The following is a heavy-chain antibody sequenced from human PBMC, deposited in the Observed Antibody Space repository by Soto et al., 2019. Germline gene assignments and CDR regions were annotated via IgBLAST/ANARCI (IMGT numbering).Heavy chain of an antibody. CDR1: GFTFSSYA. CDR2: ISGSGGST. V-gene: IGHV3-23*01. D-gene: IGHD3-3*01. CDR3: AKTHTRPNWFDP. J-gene: IGHJ5*02. Sequence: EVQLLESGGGLVQPGGSLRLSCAASGFTFSSYAMSWVRQAPGKGLEWVSAISGSGGSTYYADSVKGRFTISRDNSKNTLYQQMNSLRAEDTAVYYCAKTHTRPNWFDPWGQGTLVTVSS.